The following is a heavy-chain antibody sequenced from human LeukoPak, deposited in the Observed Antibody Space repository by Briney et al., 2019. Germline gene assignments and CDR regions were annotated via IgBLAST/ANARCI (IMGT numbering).Heavy chain of an antibody. CDR3: ARDNPINHGMDV. CDR1: GGTFSSYA. Sequence: SVKVSCKASGGTFSSYAISWVRQAPGQGLEWMGGIIPIFGTANYAQKFQGRVTITADESTSTAYMELSSLRSEDTAVYYCARDNPINHGMDVWGQGTTVTVSS. CDR2: IIPIFGTA. J-gene: IGHJ6*02. V-gene: IGHV1-69*13.